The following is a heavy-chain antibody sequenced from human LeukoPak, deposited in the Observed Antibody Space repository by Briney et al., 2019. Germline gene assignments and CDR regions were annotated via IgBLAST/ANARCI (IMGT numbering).Heavy chain of an antibody. V-gene: IGHV1-69*05. D-gene: IGHD3-16*02. CDR1: GGTFSSYA. CDR3: ARELGSYHDAFDI. J-gene: IGHJ3*02. CDR2: IIPIFGTA. Sequence: SVKVSCKAPGGTFSSYAISWVRQAPGQGLEWMGGIIPIFGTANYAQKFQGRVTITTDESTSTAYMELSSLRSEDTAVYYCARELGSYHDAFDIWGQGTMVTVSS.